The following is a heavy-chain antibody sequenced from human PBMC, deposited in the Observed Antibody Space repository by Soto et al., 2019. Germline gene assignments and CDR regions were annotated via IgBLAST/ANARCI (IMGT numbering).Heavy chain of an antibody. D-gene: IGHD6-13*01. Sequence: EVQLFESGGGLVQPGGSLRLSCAASGFTFSNYAVTWVRQAPGKGREWGSTISGRGGSTYYADSVKGRFTSSRDNSKNTLYLQMNSLRAEDTAVYYCAKDQGSSWYEIDYWGQGTLVTVSS. J-gene: IGHJ4*02. CDR3: AKDQGSSWYEIDY. CDR1: GFTFSNYA. V-gene: IGHV3-23*01. CDR2: ISGRGGST.